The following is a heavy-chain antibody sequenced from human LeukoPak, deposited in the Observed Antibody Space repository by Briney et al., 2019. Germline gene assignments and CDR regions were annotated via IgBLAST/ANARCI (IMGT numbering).Heavy chain of an antibody. CDR3: ARDRGYDPGFDY. Sequence: SETLSLTCTVSGGSISSSSYYWGWIRQPPGKGLEWIGSIYYSGSTYYNPSLKSRVTISVDTSKNQFSLKLSSVTAADTAVYYCARDRGYDPGFDYWGQGTLVTVSS. CDR1: GGSISSSSYY. CDR2: IYYSGST. J-gene: IGHJ4*02. V-gene: IGHV4-39*07. D-gene: IGHD5-12*01.